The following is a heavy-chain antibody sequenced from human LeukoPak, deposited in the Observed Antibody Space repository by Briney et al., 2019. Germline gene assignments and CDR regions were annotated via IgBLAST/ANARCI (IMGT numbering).Heavy chain of an antibody. J-gene: IGHJ4*02. CDR2: IHYSGST. CDR3: ARAIAAAGTVDY. V-gene: IGHV4-61*10. D-gene: IGHD6-13*01. CDR1: GGSISSGSYY. Sequence: SETLSLTCTVSGGSISSGSYYWSWIRQPAGKGLEWIGYIHYSGSTNNNPSLKSRVTISVDTSKNQFSLKLSSVTAADTAVYYCARAIAAAGTVDYWGQGTLVTVSS.